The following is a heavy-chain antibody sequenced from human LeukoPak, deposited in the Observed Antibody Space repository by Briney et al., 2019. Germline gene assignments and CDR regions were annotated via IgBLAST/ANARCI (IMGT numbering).Heavy chain of an antibody. CDR3: AREGGRYDFWSGYPNYYYYYMDV. CDR2: IYSGGST. D-gene: IGHD3-3*01. Sequence: PGGSLRLSCAASGFTVSSNYMSWARQAPGKGLEWVSVIYSGGSTYYADSVKGRVTISRDNAKNSLYLQMNSLRAEDTAVYYCAREGGRYDFWSGYPNYYYYYMDVWGKGTTVTVSS. CDR1: GFTVSSNY. J-gene: IGHJ6*03. V-gene: IGHV3-66*01.